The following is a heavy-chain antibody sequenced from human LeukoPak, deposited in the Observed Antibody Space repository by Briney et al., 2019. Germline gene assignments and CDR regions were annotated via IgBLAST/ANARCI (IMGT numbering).Heavy chain of an antibody. V-gene: IGHV3-30-3*01. CDR1: GFTFSSYA. J-gene: IGHJ4*02. CDR3: AREEDSSSSCFDY. D-gene: IGHD6-6*01. Sequence: GGSLRLSCAASGFTFSSYAMHWVRQAPGKGLEWVAVISYDGSDKYYADSVKGRFTISRDNSKNTLYLQMNSLRAEDTAVYHCAREEDSSSSCFDYWGQGTLVTVSS. CDR2: ISYDGSDK.